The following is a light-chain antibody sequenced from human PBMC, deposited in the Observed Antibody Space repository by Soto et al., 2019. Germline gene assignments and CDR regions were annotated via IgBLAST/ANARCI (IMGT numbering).Light chain of an antibody. CDR2: AAS. J-gene: IGKJ1*01. CDR3: QQSYSTPRT. CDR1: QSISSY. Sequence: IQMTPSPSSLSASVGDSFTITFLASQSISSYLNWYQQKPGKAPKLLIYAASSLQSGVPSRFSGSGSGTDFTLTISSLQPEDFATYYCQQSYSTPRTFGQGAKVDIK. V-gene: IGKV1-39*01.